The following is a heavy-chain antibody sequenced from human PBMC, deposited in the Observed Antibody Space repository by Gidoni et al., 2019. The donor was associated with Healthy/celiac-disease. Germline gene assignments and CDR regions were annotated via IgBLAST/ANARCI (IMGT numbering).Heavy chain of an antibody. CDR1: GFTFSSYS. CDR2: ISSSSSYI. V-gene: IGHV3-21*01. CDR3: AGTRFDYGDYEGY. J-gene: IGHJ4*02. Sequence: EVQLVESGGGLVKPGGSLRLSCAASGFTFSSYSMNWVRQAPGKGLEWVSSISSSSSYIYYADSVKGRFTISRDNAKNSLYLQMNSLRAEDTAVYYCAGTRFDYGDYEGYWGQGTLVTVSS. D-gene: IGHD4-17*01.